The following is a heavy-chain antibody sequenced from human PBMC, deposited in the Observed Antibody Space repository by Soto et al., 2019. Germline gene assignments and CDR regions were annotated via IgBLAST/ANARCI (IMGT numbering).Heavy chain of an antibody. CDR2: IDPSDSYT. Sequence: PGESLKISCKGSGYSFTSYWISWVRQMPGKGLEWMGRIDPSDSYTNYSPSFQGHVTISADKSISTAYLQWSSLKASDTAMYYCAITTGIDDSSGYYYVPYAFDIWGQGTMVTRLL. V-gene: IGHV5-10-1*01. CDR1: GYSFTSYW. D-gene: IGHD3-22*01. CDR3: AITTGIDDSSGYYYVPYAFDI. J-gene: IGHJ3*02.